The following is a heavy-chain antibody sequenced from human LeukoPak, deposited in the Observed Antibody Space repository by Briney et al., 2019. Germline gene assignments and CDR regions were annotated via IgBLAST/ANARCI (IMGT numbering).Heavy chain of an antibody. CDR1: GGSISSSNW. D-gene: IGHD3-3*01. V-gene: IGHV4-4*02. CDR3: ARDPPRGYDFWSGYYPPSYYFDY. CDR2: IYHSGST. Sequence: SETLSLTCAVSGGSISSSNWWSWVRRPPGKGLEWIGEIYHSGSTNYNPSLKSRVTISVDTSKNQFSLKLSSVTAADTAVYYCARDPPRGYDFWSGYYPPSYYFDYWGQGTLVTVSS. J-gene: IGHJ4*02.